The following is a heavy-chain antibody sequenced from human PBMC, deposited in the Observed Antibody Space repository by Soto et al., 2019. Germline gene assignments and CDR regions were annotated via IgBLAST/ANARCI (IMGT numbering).Heavy chain of an antibody. V-gene: IGHV3-30*18. Sequence: QVHLVESGGGVVQPGRSLRLSCAASGFTFSSYGMHWVRQAPGKGLEWVAVILYDGSEKWFADSVKGRFTISRDNSKNTLYLQMNSLRAEVTAMYYCAKDPEYRTSSLRNDFEYWGQGTPVTVSS. J-gene: IGHJ4*02. CDR3: AKDPEYRTSSLRNDFEY. CDR2: ILYDGSEK. D-gene: IGHD6-6*01. CDR1: GFTFSSYG.